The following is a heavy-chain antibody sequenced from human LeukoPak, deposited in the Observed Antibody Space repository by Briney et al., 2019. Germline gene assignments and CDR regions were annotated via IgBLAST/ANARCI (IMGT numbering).Heavy chain of an antibody. V-gene: IGHV1-2*02. CDR1: GYTFTGYY. J-gene: IGHJ6*03. Sequence: ASVKVSCKASGYTFTGYYMHWVRQAPGQGLEWMGWINPNSGGTNYAQKFQGRVTMTRDTSISTAYMELSRLRSDDTAVYYCARDLEQLVPRVFYYYYMDVWGKGTTVTVSS. CDR2: INPNSGGT. CDR3: ARDLEQLVPRVFYYYYMDV. D-gene: IGHD6-13*01.